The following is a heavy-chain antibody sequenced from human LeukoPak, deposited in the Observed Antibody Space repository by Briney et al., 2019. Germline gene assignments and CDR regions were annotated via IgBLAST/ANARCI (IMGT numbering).Heavy chain of an antibody. Sequence: PGGSLRLSCTASGFTFGDYAMSWVRQAPGKGLEWVGFIRSKTYGGTTEYAASVKGRFTISRDDSKSIAYLQMNSLKTEDTAVYYCTRSESGTYKGGFDFWGQGTLVTVSS. J-gene: IGHJ4*02. D-gene: IGHD1-26*01. CDR2: IRSKTYGGTT. CDR1: GFTFGDYA. V-gene: IGHV3-49*04. CDR3: TRSESGTYKGGFDF.